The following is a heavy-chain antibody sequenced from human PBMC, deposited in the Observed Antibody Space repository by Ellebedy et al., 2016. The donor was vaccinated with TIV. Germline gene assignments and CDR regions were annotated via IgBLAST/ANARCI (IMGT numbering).Heavy chain of an antibody. D-gene: IGHD6-19*01. CDR3: TRWEGIAVAGIDY. J-gene: IGHJ4*02. Sequence: PGGSLRLSCTASGFTFGDYAMSWFRQAPGKGLEWVGFIRSKAYGGTTEYAASVKGRFTISRDDSKSIAYLQMNSLKTEDTAVYYCTRWEGIAVAGIDYWGQGTLVTVSS. V-gene: IGHV3-49*03. CDR1: GFTFGDYA. CDR2: IRSKAYGGTT.